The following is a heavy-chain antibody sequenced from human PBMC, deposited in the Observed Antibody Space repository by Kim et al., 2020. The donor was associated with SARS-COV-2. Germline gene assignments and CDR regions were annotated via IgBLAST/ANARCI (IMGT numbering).Heavy chain of an antibody. V-gene: IGHV1-18*01. J-gene: IGHJ4*02. CDR2: ISAYNGNT. CDR3: ARDGDLGYCSGGSCGD. D-gene: IGHD2-15*01. CDR1: GYTFTSYG. Sequence: ASVKVSCKASGYTFTSYGISWVRQAPGQGLEWMGWISAYNGNTNYAQKLQGRVTMTTDTSTSTAYMELRSLRSDDTAVYYCARDGDLGYCSGGSCGDWGQGTLVTVSS.